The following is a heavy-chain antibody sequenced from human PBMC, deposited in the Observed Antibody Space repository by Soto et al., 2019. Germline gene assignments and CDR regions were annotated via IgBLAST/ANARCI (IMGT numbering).Heavy chain of an antibody. D-gene: IGHD3-22*01. J-gene: IGHJ4*02. CDR2: IYHSGST. CDR1: GGSISSGGYS. CDR3: ARVDYYDSSGSVYYFDY. Sequence: SETLSLTCAVSGGSISSGGYSWSWIRQPPGKGLEWIGYIYHSGSTYYNPSLKSRVTISVDRSKNQFSLKLSSVTAADTAVYYCARVDYYDSSGSVYYFDYWGQGTLVTVSS. V-gene: IGHV4-30-2*01.